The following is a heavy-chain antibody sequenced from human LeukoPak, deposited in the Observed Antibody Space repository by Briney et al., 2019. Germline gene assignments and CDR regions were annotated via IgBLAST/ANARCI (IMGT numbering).Heavy chain of an antibody. CDR2: INHSGGT. Sequence: KPSETLSLTCTVSGVSISSYYWSWIRQRPGKGLEWIGEINHSGGTNYNPSLKSRVTISVDTSKNQFSLKLSSVTAADTAVFYCAALGELPYNWFDPWGQGTLVTVSS. J-gene: IGHJ5*02. D-gene: IGHD3-16*02. CDR3: AALGELPYNWFDP. CDR1: GVSISSYY. V-gene: IGHV4-34*01.